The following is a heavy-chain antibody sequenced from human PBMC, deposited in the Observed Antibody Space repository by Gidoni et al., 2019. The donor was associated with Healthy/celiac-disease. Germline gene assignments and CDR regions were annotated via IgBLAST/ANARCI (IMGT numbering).Heavy chain of an antibody. V-gene: IGHV4-34*01. D-gene: IGHD6-19*01. J-gene: IGHJ4*02. Sequence: HVQLQQWGAGLLKPSETLSLTCAVYGGSFSGYYWSWIRQHPGKGMEWIGEINHSGSTNYNPALKSRVTISVDTSKNQFSLKMSSVTAADKAVYYCARLIAVAGTIDYWGQGTLVTVSS. CDR1: GGSFSGYY. CDR2: INHSGST. CDR3: ARLIAVAGTIDY.